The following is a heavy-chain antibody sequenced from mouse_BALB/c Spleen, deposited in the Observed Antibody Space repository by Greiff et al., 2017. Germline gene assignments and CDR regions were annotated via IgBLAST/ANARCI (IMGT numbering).Heavy chain of an antibody. J-gene: IGHJ4*01. D-gene: IGHD1-1*01. CDR2: ISSGSSTI. V-gene: IGHV5-17*02. Sequence: EVKLMESGGGLVQPGGSRKLSCAASGFTFSSFGMHWVRQAPEKGLEWVAYISSGSSTIYYADTVKGRFTISRDNPKNTLFLQMTSLRSEDTAMYYCAREFITSAMDYWGQGTSVTGAS. CDR1: GFTFSSFG. CDR3: AREFITSAMDY.